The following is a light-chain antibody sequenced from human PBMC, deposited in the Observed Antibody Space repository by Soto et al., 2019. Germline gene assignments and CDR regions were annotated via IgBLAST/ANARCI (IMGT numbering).Light chain of an antibody. CDR1: SNDIGGYNF. V-gene: IGLV2-14*01. CDR3: YTYSGGTSIHV. J-gene: IGLJ1*01. Sequence: QSALTQPASVAGSPGQSITIPCNGTSNDIGGYNFVSWFQQHPGKAPKLIICDVTRRPSGVSDRFSGSKSGNTASLTISWRQDEDEADYYCYTYSGGTSIHVFGSGTKLTVL. CDR2: DVT.